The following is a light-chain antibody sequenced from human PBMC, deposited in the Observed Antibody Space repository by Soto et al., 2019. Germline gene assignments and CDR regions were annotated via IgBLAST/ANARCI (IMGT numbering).Light chain of an antibody. Sequence: DIQMTQSPSSVSASVGDRVTITCRASQSISSSLAWYQQKPGTVPKLLIYAASSLQSGVPSRFSGSGAGTEFTLSITSLQPEDFRTYYCQQGDRFPITFGQGTRLDIK. J-gene: IGKJ5*01. CDR1: QSISSS. V-gene: IGKV1-12*01. CDR3: QQGDRFPIT. CDR2: AAS.